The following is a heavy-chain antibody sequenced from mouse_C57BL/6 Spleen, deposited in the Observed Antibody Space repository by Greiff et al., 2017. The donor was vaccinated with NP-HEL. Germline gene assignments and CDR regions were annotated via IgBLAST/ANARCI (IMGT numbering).Heavy chain of an antibody. V-gene: IGHV1-64*01. Sequence: QVQLQQPGAELVKPGASVKLSCKASGYTFTSYWMHWVKQRPGQGLEWIGMIHPNSGSTNYNEKFKSKATLTVDKSSSTAYMQLSSLTSEDSAVYYCARRARGSGYHYAMDYWGQGTSVTVSS. CDR1: GYTFTSYW. D-gene: IGHD3-2*02. CDR2: IHPNSGST. J-gene: IGHJ4*01. CDR3: ARRARGSGYHYAMDY.